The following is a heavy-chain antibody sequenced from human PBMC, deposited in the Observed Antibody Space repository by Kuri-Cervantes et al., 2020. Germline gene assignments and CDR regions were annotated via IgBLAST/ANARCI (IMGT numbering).Heavy chain of an antibody. J-gene: IGHJ6*02. V-gene: IGHV1-46*01. Sequence: ASVKVSCKASGYTFTSYYMHWVRQAPGQGLEWMGIINPSGGSTSYAQKFQGRVTMTRDTSTSTVYMELSSLRSEDTAVYYCARERSPQSTRITMVRGVITNSNYYYYYGMDVWGQGTTVTVS. CDR3: ARERSPQSTRITMVRGVITNSNYYYYYGMDV. CDR1: GYTFTSYY. CDR2: INPSGGST. D-gene: IGHD3-10*01.